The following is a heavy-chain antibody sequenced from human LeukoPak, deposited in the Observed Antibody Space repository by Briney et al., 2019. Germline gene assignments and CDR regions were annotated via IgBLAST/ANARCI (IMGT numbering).Heavy chain of an antibody. D-gene: IGHD3-10*01. CDR1: GYTFTSYD. CDR2: MNPNSGNT. J-gene: IGHJ6*03. V-gene: IGHV1-8*01. Sequence: ASVKVSCKASGYTFTSYDINWVRQATGQGLEWMGWMNPNSGNTGYAQKVQGRVTMTRNTSISTAYMELSSLGSEDTAVYYCAREVASGSIRYYYMDVWGKGTTVTVSS. CDR3: AREVASGSIRYYYMDV.